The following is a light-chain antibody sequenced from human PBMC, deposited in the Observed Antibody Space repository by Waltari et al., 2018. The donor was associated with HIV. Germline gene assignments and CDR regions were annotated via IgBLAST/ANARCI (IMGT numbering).Light chain of an antibody. CDR2: WAS. V-gene: IGKV4-1*01. CDR3: QQYYSRPWN. Sequence: DIVMTQSPDSLAVSLGERATINCKSSQSILYNSNNKNYLTWYQQKPGQSPKLLISWASTRKSGVPDRFSGSGSGTDFTLTINNLQAEDVAVYYCQQYYSRPWNFGPGTKVDIK. J-gene: IGKJ3*01. CDR1: QSILYNSNNKNY.